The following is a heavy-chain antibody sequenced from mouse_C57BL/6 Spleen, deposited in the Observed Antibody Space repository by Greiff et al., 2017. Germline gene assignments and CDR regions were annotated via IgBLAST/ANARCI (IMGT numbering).Heavy chain of an antibody. V-gene: IGHV3-6*01. J-gene: IGHJ4*01. CDR2: ISYDGSN. CDR3: ARDGNYFMDY. D-gene: IGHD1-1*02. CDR1: GYSITSGYY. Sequence: ESGPGLVKPSQSLSLTCSVTGYSITSGYYWNWIRQFPGNKLEWMGYISYDGSNNYNPSLKNRISITRDTSKNQFFLKLNSVTTEDTATYYCARDGNYFMDYWGQGTSVTVSS.